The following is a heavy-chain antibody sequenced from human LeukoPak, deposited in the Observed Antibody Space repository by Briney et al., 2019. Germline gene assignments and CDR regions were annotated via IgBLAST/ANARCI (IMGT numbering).Heavy chain of an antibody. J-gene: IGHJ6*04. V-gene: IGHV4-38-2*02. CDR3: ARDARAPNYYYGMDV. CDR2: IYHSGST. Sequence: SETLSLTCAVSGYSISSGYYWGWIRQPPGKGLEWIGSIYHSGSTYYNPSLKSRVTISVDTSKNQFSLKLSSVTAPDTAVYYCARDARAPNYYYGMDVWGKGTTVTVSS. CDR1: GYSISSGYY.